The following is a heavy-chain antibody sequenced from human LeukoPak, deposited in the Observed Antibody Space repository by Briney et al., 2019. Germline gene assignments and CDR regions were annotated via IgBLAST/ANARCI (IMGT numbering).Heavy chain of an antibody. J-gene: IGHJ4*02. CDR2: IYYSGTT. CDR3: ARRGDILTDYAFDY. V-gene: IGHV4-39*01. CDR1: GGSINSNSHH. Sequence: SETLSLTCSVSGGSINSNSHHWDWIRQAPGKGPEWIGNIYYSGTTSYNPSLKSRVTISVDTTKNQFSLRLSSVTAADTAVYYCARRGDILTDYAFDYWGQGTLVTVSS. D-gene: IGHD3-9*01.